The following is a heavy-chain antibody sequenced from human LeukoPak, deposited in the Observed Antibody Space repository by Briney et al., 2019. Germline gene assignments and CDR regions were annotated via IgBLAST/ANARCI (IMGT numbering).Heavy chain of an antibody. CDR3: ATGPDVAAAVEFDY. CDR1: GGSISSYY. Sequence: SETLSLTCTVSGGSISSYYWSWIRQPPGKGLEWIGFIHYSGNTNYNPSLKSRVTISVDTSKNQFSLKLSSVTAADTAVYYCATGPDVAAAVEFDYWGQGTLVTVSS. D-gene: IGHD6-13*01. CDR2: IHYSGNT. V-gene: IGHV4-59*01. J-gene: IGHJ4*02.